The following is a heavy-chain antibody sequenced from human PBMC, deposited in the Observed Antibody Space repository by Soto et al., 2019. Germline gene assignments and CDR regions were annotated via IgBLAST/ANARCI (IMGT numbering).Heavy chain of an antibody. CDR3: ARGGAMGVDY. Sequence: GGALRVYCAASGFTFNTHWMHWVRQAPGKGLVWVSRIYFDGITTNYADSVKGRLTVSRDNAKNTVYLHVNTLRDEDTAVYYCARGGAMGVDYWGQGTLVPVSS. V-gene: IGHV3-74*01. D-gene: IGHD1-26*01. CDR2: IYFDGITT. CDR1: GFTFNTHW. J-gene: IGHJ4*02.